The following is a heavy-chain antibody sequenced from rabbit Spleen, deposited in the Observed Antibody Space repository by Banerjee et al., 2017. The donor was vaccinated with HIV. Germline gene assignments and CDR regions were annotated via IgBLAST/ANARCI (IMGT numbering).Heavy chain of an antibody. V-gene: IGHV1S40*01. Sequence: QQLVESGGGLVKPGASLTLTCTASGVSFSLSSYMCWVRQAPGKGLEWIACIDSGSSGFTYYATWAIGRFTCSKPSSTTVTLQMTRLTAADTATYFCARDTSSSFSSYGMDLWGPGTLVTVS. CDR1: GVSFSLSSY. CDR2: IDSGSSGFT. J-gene: IGHJ6*01. D-gene: IGHD1-1*01. CDR3: ARDTSSSFSSYGMDL.